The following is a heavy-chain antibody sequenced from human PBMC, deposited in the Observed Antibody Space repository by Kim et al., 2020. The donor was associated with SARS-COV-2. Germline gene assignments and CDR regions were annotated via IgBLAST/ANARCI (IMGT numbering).Heavy chain of an antibody. J-gene: IGHJ4*02. CDR3: ARGGHSYGGYGSVY. CDR2: ISSSSSYI. Sequence: GGSLRLSCAASGFTFSSYSMHWVRQAPGKGLEWVSSISSSSSYIYYADSVKGRFTISRDNAKNSLYLQMNSLRAEDTAVYYCARGGHSYGGYGSVYWGQGTLVTVSS. D-gene: IGHD4-17*01. V-gene: IGHV3-21*01. CDR1: GFTFSSYS.